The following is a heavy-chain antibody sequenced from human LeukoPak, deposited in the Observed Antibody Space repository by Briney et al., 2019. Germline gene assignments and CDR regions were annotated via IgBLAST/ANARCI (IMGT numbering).Heavy chain of an antibody. V-gene: IGHV3-30*02. CDR3: ARDPTTVVTGVGYYYYYGMDV. CDR2: IRYDGSDK. D-gene: IGHD4-23*01. J-gene: IGHJ6*02. CDR1: GFTFSSYG. Sequence: GGSLRLSCAASGFTFSSYGMHWVRQAPGKGLEWVAFIRYDGSDKYYADSVKGRFTISRDNSKNTLYLQMNSLRAEDTAVYYCARDPTTVVTGVGYYYYYGMDVWGQGTTVTVSS.